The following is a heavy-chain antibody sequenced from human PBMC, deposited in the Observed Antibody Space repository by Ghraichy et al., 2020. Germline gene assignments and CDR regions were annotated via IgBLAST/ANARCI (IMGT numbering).Heavy chain of an antibody. D-gene: IGHD3-9*01. CDR3: ARDRLYYDILTGYLYYFDY. Sequence: GESLNISCAASGFTFSSYWMSWVRQAPGKGLEWVANIKQDGSEKYYVDSVKGRFTISRDNAKNSLYLQMNSLRAEDTAVYYCARDRLYYDILTGYLYYFDYWGQGTLVTVSS. V-gene: IGHV3-7*01. J-gene: IGHJ4*02. CDR1: GFTFSSYW. CDR2: IKQDGSEK.